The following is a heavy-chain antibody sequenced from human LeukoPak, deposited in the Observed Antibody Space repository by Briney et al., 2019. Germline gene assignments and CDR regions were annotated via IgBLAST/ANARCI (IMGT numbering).Heavy chain of an antibody. CDR1: GYSFSVHY. CDR3: ARSAGHCSNGICFTDYYMDV. D-gene: IGHD2-8*01. J-gene: IGHJ6*03. CDR2: INCNSGDA. V-gene: IGHV1-2*02. Sequence: ASVKVSCKASGYSFSVHYIYWVRQAPGQGLEWVGRINCNSGDANSAQKFQGRVTMTRDTSVSTAYMDLSSVTSDDTAIYFCARSAGHCSNGICFTDYYMDVWGRGTTVTVSS.